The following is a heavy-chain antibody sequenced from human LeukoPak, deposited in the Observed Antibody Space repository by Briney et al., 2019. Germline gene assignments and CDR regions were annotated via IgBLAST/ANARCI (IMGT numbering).Heavy chain of an antibody. CDR1: GYSFTSYW. J-gene: IGHJ5*02. CDR3: ARQSITIFGVPRGWFDP. V-gene: IGHV5-51*01. D-gene: IGHD3-3*01. Sequence: GESLKTSCKGSGYSFTSYWIGWVRQMPGKGLEWMGIIYPDDSNTKYSPSFQGLVTISADKSISTAYLQWSSLKASDTAMYYCARQSITIFGVPRGWFDPWGQGTLVTVSS. CDR2: IYPDDSNT.